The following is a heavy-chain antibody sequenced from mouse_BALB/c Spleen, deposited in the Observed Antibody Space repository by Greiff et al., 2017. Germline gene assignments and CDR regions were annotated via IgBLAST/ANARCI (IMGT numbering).Heavy chain of an antibody. CDR1: GFTFSSYA. V-gene: IGHV5-9-4*01. CDR3: ARDGGSSFAY. Sequence: EVHLVESGGGLVKPGGSLKLSCAASGFTFSSYAMSWVRQSPEKRLEWVAEISSGGSYTYYPDTVTGRFTISRDNAKNTLYLEMSSLRSEDTAMYYCARDGGSSFAYWGQGTLVTVSA. D-gene: IGHD1-1*01. J-gene: IGHJ3*01. CDR2: ISSGGSYT.